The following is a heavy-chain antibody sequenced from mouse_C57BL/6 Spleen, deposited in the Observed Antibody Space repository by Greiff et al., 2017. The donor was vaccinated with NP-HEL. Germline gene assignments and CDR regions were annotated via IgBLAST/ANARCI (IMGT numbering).Heavy chain of an antibody. CDR3: ARSGLYAMDD. V-gene: IGHV1-19*01. J-gene: IGHJ4*01. CDR2: INPYNGGT. CDR1: GYTFTDYY. Sequence: EVQLQQSGPVLVKPGASVKMSCKASGYTFTDYYMNWVKQSPGKSLECIGVINPYNGGTSYNQKFKGKATLTVDKSSSTAYMELNSLTSEDSAVYYCARSGLYAMDDWGQGTSVTVSS. D-gene: IGHD3-1*01.